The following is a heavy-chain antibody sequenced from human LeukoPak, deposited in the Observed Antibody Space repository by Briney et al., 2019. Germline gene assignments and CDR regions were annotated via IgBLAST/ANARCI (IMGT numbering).Heavy chain of an antibody. CDR1: GFTFSSYG. CDR2: ISYDGSNK. Sequence: PGGSLRLSCAASGFTFSSYGMHWVRQAPGKGLEWVAVISYDGSNKYYADSVKGRFTISRDNSKNTLYLQMNSLRAEDTAVYYCAKDVGYSSGWYYPYMDVWGKGTTVTVSS. CDR3: AKDVGYSSGWYYPYMDV. D-gene: IGHD6-19*01. V-gene: IGHV3-30*18. J-gene: IGHJ6*03.